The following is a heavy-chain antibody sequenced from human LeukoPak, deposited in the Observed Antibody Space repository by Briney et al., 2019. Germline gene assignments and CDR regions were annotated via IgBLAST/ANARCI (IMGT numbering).Heavy chain of an antibody. CDR3: ARALRGYDFWSGYYDYYGMDV. CDR2: IIPIFGTA. J-gene: IGHJ6*02. D-gene: IGHD3-3*01. CDR1: GGTFSSYA. V-gene: IGHV1-69*13. Sequence: SVKVSCKASGGTFSSYAISWVRQAPGQGLEWMGGIIPIFGTANYAQKFQGRVTITADESTSTAYMELSSLRSEDTAVYYCARALRGYDFWSGYYDYYGMDVWGQGTTVTVSS.